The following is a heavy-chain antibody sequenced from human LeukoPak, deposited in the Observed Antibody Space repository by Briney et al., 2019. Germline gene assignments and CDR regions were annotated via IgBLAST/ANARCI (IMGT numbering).Heavy chain of an antibody. CDR1: GYSFSGYG. CDR2: ISANNFNT. D-gene: IGHD4-11*01. V-gene: IGHV1-18*01. CDR3: ARGQYYFDS. J-gene: IGHJ4*02. Sequence: ASVKVSCKASGYSFSGYGLSWVRQAPGQGLEWMGWISANNFNTNYAGRLQGRVTMTIDTSTRTAYMELRSLTSDDTAVYYCARGQYYFDSWGQGTLVSVSS.